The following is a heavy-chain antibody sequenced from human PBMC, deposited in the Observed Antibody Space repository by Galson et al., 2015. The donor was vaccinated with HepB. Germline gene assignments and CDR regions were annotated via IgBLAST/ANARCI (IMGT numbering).Heavy chain of an antibody. CDR2: IIPIFGTT. CDR3: ARADWTMVDPYYFDY. Sequence: SVKVSCKASGGTFAGYAFNWVRQAPGQGLEWMGGIIPIFGTTHYPQKFQDRVTITADESTNTAYMDLTSLTSEDTAVYYCARADWTMVDPYYFDYWGQGTRVTVSS. D-gene: IGHD4/OR15-4a*01. J-gene: IGHJ4*02. CDR1: GGTFAGYA. V-gene: IGHV1-69*13.